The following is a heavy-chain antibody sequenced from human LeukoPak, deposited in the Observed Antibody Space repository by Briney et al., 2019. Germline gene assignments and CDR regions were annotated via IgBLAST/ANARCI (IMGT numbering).Heavy chain of an antibody. CDR2: ISYDGSNK. D-gene: IGHD1-26*01. Sequence: PGGSLRLSCAASGFTFSSYAMHWVRQAPGKGLEWVAVISYDGSNKYYADSVKGRFTISRDNSKNTLYLQMNSLRAEDTAVYYCARDLWEAWELLWAFDIWGQGTMVTVSS. J-gene: IGHJ3*02. CDR1: GFTFSSYA. V-gene: IGHV3-30*04. CDR3: ARDLWEAWELLWAFDI.